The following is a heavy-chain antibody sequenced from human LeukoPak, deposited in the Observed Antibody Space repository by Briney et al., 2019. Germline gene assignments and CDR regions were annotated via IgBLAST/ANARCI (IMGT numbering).Heavy chain of an antibody. CDR1: GFTFSSYE. CDR3: ARPTGNAFDI. CDR2: ISSTGGTI. D-gene: IGHD1-1*01. J-gene: IGHJ3*02. V-gene: IGHV3-48*03. Sequence: GGSLRLSCAASGFTFSSYEMNWVRQAPGKGLEWVSYISSTGGTIYYADSVKGRFTISRDNAKNSLYLQMNSLGAEDTAVYYCARPTGNAFDIWGQGTMVTVSS.